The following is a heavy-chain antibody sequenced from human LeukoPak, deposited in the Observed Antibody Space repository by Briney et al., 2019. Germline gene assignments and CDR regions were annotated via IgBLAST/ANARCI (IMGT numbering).Heavy chain of an antibody. Sequence: GGSLRLSCAASGFTFSSYSMNWVRQAPGKGLEWVSSISSSSSYIYYAGSVKGRFTISRDNAKNSLYLQMNSLRAEDTAVYYCARGQPHDYGDYGANFDYWGQGTLVAVSS. CDR3: ARGQPHDYGDYGANFDY. CDR1: GFTFSSYS. V-gene: IGHV3-21*01. J-gene: IGHJ4*02. CDR2: ISSSSSYI. D-gene: IGHD4-17*01.